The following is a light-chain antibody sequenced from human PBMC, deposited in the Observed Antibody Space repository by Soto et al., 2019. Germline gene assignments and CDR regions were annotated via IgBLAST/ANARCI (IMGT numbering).Light chain of an antibody. CDR3: QQYNNWPPFT. J-gene: IGKJ2*01. CDR2: GAS. Sequence: EIVLTQSPATLSVSPGERATLSCRASQNIRSNLAWYQQKPGQTPRLLIYGASTRATNIPARFSGSGSGTEFTLTISSLQSEDFGIYYCQQYNNWPPFTFGQGTKLEI. V-gene: IGKV3-15*01. CDR1: QNIRSN.